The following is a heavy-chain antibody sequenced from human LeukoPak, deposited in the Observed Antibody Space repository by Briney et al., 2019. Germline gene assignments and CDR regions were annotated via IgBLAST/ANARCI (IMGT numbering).Heavy chain of an antibody. CDR3: ASPVTVCGGGCLSSDAFDI. J-gene: IGHJ3*02. V-gene: IGHV1-2*02. Sequence: ASVKVSCKASGYTFTGYYMHWVRQAPGQGLEWMGWINPNSGGTNYAQKFQGRVTMTRDTSISTAYMELSRLRSDDTAVYYCASPVTVCGGGCLSSDAFDIWGQGTMVAVSS. CDR2: INPNSGGT. D-gene: IGHD2-21*02. CDR1: GYTFTGYY.